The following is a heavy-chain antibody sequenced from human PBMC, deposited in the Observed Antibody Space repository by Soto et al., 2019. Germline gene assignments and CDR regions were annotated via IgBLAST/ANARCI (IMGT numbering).Heavy chain of an antibody. Sequence: QVQLVDSGGGLVQPGGSLRLSCAASGLTFRNYYMSWIRQAPGKGLEWVSWISSSGDYTNYADSVKGRFTISRDNARNSLFLQMNSLRVDDTAVYYCVRELGGLDVWGRGTTVNVSS. V-gene: IGHV3-11*05. CDR1: GLTFRNYY. J-gene: IGHJ6*02. CDR2: ISSSGDYT. CDR3: VRELGGLDV.